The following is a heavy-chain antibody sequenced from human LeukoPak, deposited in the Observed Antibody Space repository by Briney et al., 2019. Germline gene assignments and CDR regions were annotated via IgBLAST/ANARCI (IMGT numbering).Heavy chain of an antibody. CDR2: IIPIFGTA. D-gene: IGHD5-12*01. CDR3: ARDRASYGGYDY. J-gene: IGHJ4*02. V-gene: IGHV1-69*13. CDR1: GGTFSSYA. Sequence: ASVKVSCKASGGTFSSYAISWVRQAPGQGLEWMGGIIPIFGTANYAQKFQGRVTITADESTSTAYMELSSLRSEDTAVYYCARDRASYGGYDYWGQGTLVTVSS.